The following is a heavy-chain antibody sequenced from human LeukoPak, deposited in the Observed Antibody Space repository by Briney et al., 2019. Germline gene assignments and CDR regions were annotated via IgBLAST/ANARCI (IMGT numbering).Heavy chain of an antibody. CDR1: GFTFSSYG. D-gene: IGHD2-21*02. V-gene: IGHV3-48*01. J-gene: IGHJ4*02. Sequence: SGGTLRLSCAASGFTFSSYGMSWVRQAPGKGLEWVSYISSSSSTIYYADSVKGRFTISRDNAKNSLYLQMNSLRAEDTAVYYCARAYCGGDCYSATPYYFDYWGQGTLVTVSS. CDR3: ARAYCGGDCYSATPYYFDY. CDR2: ISSSSSTI.